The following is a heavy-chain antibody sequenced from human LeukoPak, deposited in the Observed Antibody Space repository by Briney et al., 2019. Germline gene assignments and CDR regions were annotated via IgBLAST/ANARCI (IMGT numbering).Heavy chain of an antibody. Sequence: SGGSLRLSCAASGFTFSSYWMSWVRQAPGKGLEWVAHIKEDGSQKDYVDSVKGRFTISRDNAKNSLYPQMNSPRAEDTAVYYCARVHWYFDFWGRGTLVTVSS. CDR2: IKEDGSQK. CDR1: GFTFSSYW. V-gene: IGHV3-7*04. CDR3: ARVHWYFDF. J-gene: IGHJ2*01.